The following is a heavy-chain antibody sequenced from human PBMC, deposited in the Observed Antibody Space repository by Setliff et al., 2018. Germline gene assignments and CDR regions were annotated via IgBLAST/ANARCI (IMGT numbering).Heavy chain of an antibody. Sequence: LRLSCAVSGFTFSTYTMNWVRQAPGKGLEWVSSISSTSTYIYYADSVKGRFTISRDNARNSLYLQMNSLRAEDTAVYYCARAPFSSGWYGGWEYYFDYWGQGTQVTVSS. V-gene: IGHV3-21*01. D-gene: IGHD6-19*01. J-gene: IGHJ4*02. CDR1: GFTFSTYT. CDR3: ARAPFSSGWYGGWEYYFDY. CDR2: ISSTSTYI.